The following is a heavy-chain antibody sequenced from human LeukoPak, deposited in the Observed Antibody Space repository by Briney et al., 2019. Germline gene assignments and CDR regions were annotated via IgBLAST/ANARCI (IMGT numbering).Heavy chain of an antibody. Sequence: ASVKVSCKVSGYTLTELSMHWVRQAPGKGLEWMGGFDPEDGETIYAQKFQGRVTMTRNTSISTAYMELSSLRSEDTAVYYCATHPGAYYYYGMDVWGQGTTVTVSS. CDR1: GYTLTELS. V-gene: IGHV1-24*01. CDR3: ATHPGAYYYYGMDV. CDR2: FDPEDGET. D-gene: IGHD3-10*01. J-gene: IGHJ6*02.